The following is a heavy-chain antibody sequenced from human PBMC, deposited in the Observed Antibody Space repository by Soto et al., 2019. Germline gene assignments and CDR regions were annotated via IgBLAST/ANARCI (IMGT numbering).Heavy chain of an antibody. CDR3: ARGWGYDSSDYYYAY. Sequence: QVQLVQSGAEVKKPGASVKVSCKASGYTFTSYYMHWVRQAPGQGLEWMGGIIPIFGTANHAQKFQGRVTITADESTSTAYMELSSLRSEDTAVYYCARGWGYDSSDYYYAYWGQGTLVIVSS. D-gene: IGHD3-22*01. J-gene: IGHJ4*02. CDR2: IIPIFGTA. V-gene: IGHV1-69*01. CDR1: GYTFTSYY.